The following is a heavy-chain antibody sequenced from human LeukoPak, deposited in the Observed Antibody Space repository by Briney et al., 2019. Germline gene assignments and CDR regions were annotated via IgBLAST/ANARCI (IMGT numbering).Heavy chain of an antibody. CDR2: ISAYNGNT. CDR3: ARYFGVVPNWFDP. D-gene: IGHD3-3*01. V-gene: IGHV1-18*01. CDR1: GYTFTSYG. J-gene: IGHJ5*02. Sequence: ASVKVSCKASGYTFTSYGISWVRQAPGQGLEWMGWISAYNGNTNYAQKLQGRVAMTTDTSTSTACMELRSLRSDDTAVYYCARYFGVVPNWFDPWGQGTLVTVSS.